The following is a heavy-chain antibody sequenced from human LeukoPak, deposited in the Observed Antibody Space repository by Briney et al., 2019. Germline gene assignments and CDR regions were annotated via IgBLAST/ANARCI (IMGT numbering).Heavy chain of an antibody. J-gene: IGHJ4*02. CDR3: ARGRPSGDFFDY. CDR2: LNPSGKI. D-gene: IGHD4-17*01. V-gene: IGHV4-61*02. Sequence: PSETLSLTCSVSGDSISRNSHYWCWLRQSAGKGLEWIGRLNPSGKIDYNPSLKSRLTMSLDPSKNKLSLKLTSVTAADTARYYCARGRPSGDFFDYWGQGALVTVSS. CDR1: GDSISRNSHY.